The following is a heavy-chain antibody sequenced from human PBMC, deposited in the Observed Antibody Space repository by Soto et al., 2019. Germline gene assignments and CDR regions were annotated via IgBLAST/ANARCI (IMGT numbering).Heavy chain of an antibody. CDR1: GGSISSYY. CDR3: LGYSGYDPDFDP. V-gene: IGHV4-59*01. J-gene: IGHJ5*02. CDR2: IYYSGST. D-gene: IGHD5-12*01. Sequence: SETLSLTCTVSGGSISSYYWSWIRQPPGKGLEWIGYIYYSGSTNYNPSLKSRVTISVDTSKNQFSLKLSSVTVADTAVYYCLGYSGYDPDFDPWGQGTLVTVSS.